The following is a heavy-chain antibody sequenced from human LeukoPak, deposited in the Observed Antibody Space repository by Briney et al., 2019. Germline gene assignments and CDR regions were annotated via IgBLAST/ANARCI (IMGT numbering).Heavy chain of an antibody. CDR1: GGALSSYY. J-gene: IGHJ4*02. Sequence: PSETLSLTCTVSGGALSSYYWSWIRQPPGKGLEWIGYIYYSGSTNYNPSLKSRVTISVDTSKNQFSLKLSSVTPADTAVYYCARVSSRDYSNYADYWGQGTLVTVSS. CDR2: IYYSGST. D-gene: IGHD4-11*01. CDR3: ARVSSRDYSNYADY. V-gene: IGHV4-59*01.